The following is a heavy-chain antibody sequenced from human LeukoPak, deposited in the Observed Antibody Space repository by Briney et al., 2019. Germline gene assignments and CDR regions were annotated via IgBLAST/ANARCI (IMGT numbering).Heavy chain of an antibody. CDR1: GFTFSRYA. CDR3: AREAEAFDI. V-gene: IGHV3-30-3*01. CDR2: ISYDGGIE. Sequence: PGGSLRLSCAASGFTFSRYAMHWVRQAPGKGLEWVAVISYDGGIEYYADSVKGRFTISRDNSKNTLYLQMNSLRPEDTALYYCAREAEAFDIWGQGTIVTVSS. J-gene: IGHJ3*02.